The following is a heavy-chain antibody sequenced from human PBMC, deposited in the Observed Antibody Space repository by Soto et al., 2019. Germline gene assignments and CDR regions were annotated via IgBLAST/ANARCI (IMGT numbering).Heavy chain of an antibody. J-gene: IGHJ4*02. CDR1: GLSFSSYA. CDR3: AKECCRADWGLDL. Sequence: GSLRLSCAASGLSFSSYAMTWVGQAPGKGLEWVSSISDGGGSTNYADSVRGGFTSARERSKDTLYLHMIRLRAEDTAGYYRAKECCRADWGLDLWGLGALV. D-gene: IGHD2-21*02. V-gene: IGHV3-23*01. CDR2: ISDGGGST.